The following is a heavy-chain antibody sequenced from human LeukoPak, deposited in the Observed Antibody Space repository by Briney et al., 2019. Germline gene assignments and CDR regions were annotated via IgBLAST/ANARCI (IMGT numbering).Heavy chain of an antibody. CDR3: AKRLHNYYGSGSYYNQGPAGMDV. Sequence: PGRSLRLSCAAPGFIFSSYGMHWVRQAPGKGLEWVAVISYDGSNKYYADSVKGRFTISRDNSKNTLYLQMNSLRAEDTAVYYCAKRLHNYYGSGSYYNQGPAGMDVWGQGTTVTVSS. D-gene: IGHD3-10*01. J-gene: IGHJ6*02. CDR1: GFIFSSYG. V-gene: IGHV3-30*18. CDR2: ISYDGSNK.